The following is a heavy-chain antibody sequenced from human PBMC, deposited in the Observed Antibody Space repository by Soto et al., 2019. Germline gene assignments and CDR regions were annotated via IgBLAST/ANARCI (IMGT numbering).Heavy chain of an antibody. D-gene: IGHD2-15*01. CDR3: AKGSGITCYSALDS. V-gene: IGHV3-23*01. CDR2: ISGGGGST. Sequence: EVQLLESGGDLVQPGGSLTLSCAASGFTFSSYAMSWVRQAPGKGLEWFSGISGGGGSTYYADSVKGRFTISRDSSKNSLYLEMNRLRADDTAVYYCAKGSGITCYSALDSWGRGSLVTVSS. J-gene: IGHJ4*02. CDR1: GFTFSSYA.